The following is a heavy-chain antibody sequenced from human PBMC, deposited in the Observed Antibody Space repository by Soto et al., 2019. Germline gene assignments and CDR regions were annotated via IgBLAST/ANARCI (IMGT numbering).Heavy chain of an antibody. CDR2: ISYDGSNK. J-gene: IGHJ4*02. CDR1: GFTFSSYA. V-gene: IGHV3-30-3*01. Sequence: PGGSLRLSCAASGFTFSSYAMHWVRQAPGKGLEWVAVISYDGSNKYYADSVKGRFTISRDNSKNTLYLQMNSLRAEDTAVYYCARDGDYYYDSSGYYCDYWGQGTLVTVSS. D-gene: IGHD3-22*01. CDR3: ARDGDYYYDSSGYYCDY.